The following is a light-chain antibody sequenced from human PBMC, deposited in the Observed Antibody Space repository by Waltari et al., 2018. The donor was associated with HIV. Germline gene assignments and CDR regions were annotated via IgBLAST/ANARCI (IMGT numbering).Light chain of an antibody. J-gene: IGLJ2*01. CDR2: GN. Sequence: QSVLPQPPSVSGAPGQTVTIPCTGSSSNIGARFDIPWYQPIPGTAPKLLKYGNNRPSGVPARFSGSMSGTSASLAITGLQAEDEADYYCQTYDSSLSGSVVFGGGTKLTVL. V-gene: IGLV1-40*01. CDR3: QTYDSSLSGSVV. CDR1: SSNIGARFD.